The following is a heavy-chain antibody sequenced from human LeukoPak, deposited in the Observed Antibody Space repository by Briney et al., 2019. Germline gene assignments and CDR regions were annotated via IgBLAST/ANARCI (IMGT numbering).Heavy chain of an antibody. CDR2: IYYSGRT. Sequence: PSETLSLTCTVSGGSISSYYWSWIRQPPGKGLEWIGYIYYSGRTKYNPSLKSRVTISVDTSKNQFSLKLSSVTAADTAVYYCARGSTLIRGFDYWGQGTLVAVSS. D-gene: IGHD3-10*01. V-gene: IGHV4-59*08. CDR1: GGSISSYY. CDR3: ARGSTLIRGFDY. J-gene: IGHJ4*02.